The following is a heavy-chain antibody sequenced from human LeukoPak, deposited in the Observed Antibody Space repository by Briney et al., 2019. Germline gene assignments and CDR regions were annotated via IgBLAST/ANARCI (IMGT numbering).Heavy chain of an antibody. J-gene: IGHJ6*02. V-gene: IGHV3-23*01. Sequence: PGGSLRLSCAASGFTFSSYAMSWVRQAPGKGLEWVSGISGSGDNTYYADSVKGRFTISRDNSKNTLYVQVNSLGTEDTAAYYCARDRSGSYPKSIYGMDVWGQGTTVTVSS. CDR3: ARDRSGSYPKSIYGMDV. CDR2: ISGSGDNT. CDR1: GFTFSSYA. D-gene: IGHD1-26*01.